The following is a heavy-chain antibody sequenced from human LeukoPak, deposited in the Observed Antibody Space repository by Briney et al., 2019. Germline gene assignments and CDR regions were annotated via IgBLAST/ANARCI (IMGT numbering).Heavy chain of an antibody. Sequence: GGSLRLSCVASGFTFRSYSMNWVRQAPGKGLEWVSYISSTSGTIYYADSMKGRFTISRDNAKNSLYLQMNGLRAEDTAVYYCARELVVSAAIPSYDAFDIWGQGTMVTVSS. D-gene: IGHD2-2*01. V-gene: IGHV3-48*04. J-gene: IGHJ3*02. CDR1: GFTFRSYS. CDR2: ISSTSGTI. CDR3: ARELVVSAAIPSYDAFDI.